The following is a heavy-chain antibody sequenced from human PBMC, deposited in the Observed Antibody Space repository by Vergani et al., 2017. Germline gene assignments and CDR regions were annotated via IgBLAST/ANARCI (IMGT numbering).Heavy chain of an antibody. CDR2: IKQDGSDK. J-gene: IGHJ6*02. Sequence: EVQLVESGGGLVQSGGSLRLSCAASGFTFSSYWMSWVRQAPGKGLEWVANIKQDGSDKFYVDSVKGRFTVSRDNAKNSLYLQMNSLRAEDTAVYYCARDRGGRGSSYYYGMDVWGQGP. CDR3: ARDRGGRGSSYYYGMDV. D-gene: IGHD2-15*01. CDR1: GFTFSSYW. V-gene: IGHV3-7*01.